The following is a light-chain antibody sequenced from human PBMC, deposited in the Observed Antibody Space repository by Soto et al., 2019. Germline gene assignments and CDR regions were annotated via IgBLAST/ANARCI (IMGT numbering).Light chain of an antibody. Sequence: EVVLTQSPGTLSLSPGDRATLSCGASQSVTSTYLAWYQQKPGQAPRLLIYDASNRATGIPARFSGSGSGTDFTLTISSLEPEDFAVYYCQQRSNWPPTFGQGTKVDI. V-gene: IGKV3-11*01. CDR1: QSVTSTY. CDR2: DAS. J-gene: IGKJ1*01. CDR3: QQRSNWPPT.